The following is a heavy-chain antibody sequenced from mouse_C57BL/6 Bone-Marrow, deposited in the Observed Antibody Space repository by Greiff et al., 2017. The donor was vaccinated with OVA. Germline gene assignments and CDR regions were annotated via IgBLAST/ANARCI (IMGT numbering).Heavy chain of an antibody. J-gene: IGHJ1*03. CDR1: GFTFSSYG. CDR2: ISSGGSYT. V-gene: IGHV5-6*01. CDR3: ARPYYYGTSSRGYFDV. Sequence: EVKLMVSGGDLVKPGGSLKLSCAASGFTFSSYGMSWVRQTPDKRLEWVATISSGGSYTYYPDSVKGRFTISRDNAKNTLYLQMSSLKSEDTAMYYCARPYYYGTSSRGYFDVWGTGTTVTVSS. D-gene: IGHD1-1*01.